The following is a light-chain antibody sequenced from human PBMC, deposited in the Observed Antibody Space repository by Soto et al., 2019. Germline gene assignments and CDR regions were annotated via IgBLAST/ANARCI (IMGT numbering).Light chain of an antibody. CDR3: QQFGNSPWT. Sequence: EIVLTQSPGTLSLSPGERATLSCRASQSVSSKLAWYQQKPGQAPRLLIYGASSRATGTPDRFSGSGSGTDFTLTISRLEPEDFAVYYCQQFGNSPWTFGQGTKVDIK. CDR2: GAS. V-gene: IGKV3-20*01. CDR1: QSVSSK. J-gene: IGKJ1*01.